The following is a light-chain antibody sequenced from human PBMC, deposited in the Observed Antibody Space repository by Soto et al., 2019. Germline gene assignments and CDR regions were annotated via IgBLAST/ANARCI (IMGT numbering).Light chain of an antibody. Sequence: DIHMTQSPSTLSASVGDRVTITCRASQSISSWLAWYQQKPGKAPNLLIYDASSLKSGVPSRFSGSGSGTEFTLTISSLQPDDFATYYCQQYNSYLYTFGQGTKLEIK. CDR2: DAS. J-gene: IGKJ2*01. CDR1: QSISSW. V-gene: IGKV1-5*01. CDR3: QQYNSYLYT.